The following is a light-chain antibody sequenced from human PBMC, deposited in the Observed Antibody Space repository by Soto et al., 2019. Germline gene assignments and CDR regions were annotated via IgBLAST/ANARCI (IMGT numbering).Light chain of an antibody. CDR3: QQYNSYSPTT. J-gene: IGKJ1*01. Sequence: DIQMTQSPSTLSASVGDRVTITCRTSQSISSWLAWYQQKPGKAPKLLIYDASSLESGVPSRFSGSGYRTEFTHTISSLQPDDFATYYCQQYNSYSPTTFGQGTKVEIK. V-gene: IGKV1-5*01. CDR1: QSISSW. CDR2: DAS.